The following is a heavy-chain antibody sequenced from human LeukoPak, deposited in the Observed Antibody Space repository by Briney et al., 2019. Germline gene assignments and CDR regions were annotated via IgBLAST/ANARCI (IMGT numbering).Heavy chain of an antibody. J-gene: IGHJ4*02. V-gene: IGHV3-33*01. CDR1: GFILSTYG. D-gene: IGHD1-26*01. CDR2: IWNDGSIR. Sequence: SGGSLRLSCAASGFILSTYGLHWVRQAPGKGLEWVAVIWNDGSIRYYADSVKGRFTISRDNSKNTLYLQMNNLRAEDTAVYYRARASGSYDYWGQGTLVTVSS. CDR3: ARASGSYDY.